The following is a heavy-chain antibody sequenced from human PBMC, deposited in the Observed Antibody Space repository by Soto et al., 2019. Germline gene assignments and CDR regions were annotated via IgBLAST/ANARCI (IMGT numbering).Heavy chain of an antibody. J-gene: IGHJ6*02. CDR3: AMVDNYVTPTPQDV. Sequence: QVQLVQSGDEVKKPGASVKVSCKASGYIFVNYGIAWVRQAPGQGLEWMGWISPYNGNTHYATKVQGRLTMTTDTSTSTAYMDLGSLPSDDTAVYYCAMVDNYVTPTPQDVWSQGTTVTVSS. V-gene: IGHV1-18*01. D-gene: IGHD3-16*01. CDR2: ISPYNGNT. CDR1: GYIFVNYG.